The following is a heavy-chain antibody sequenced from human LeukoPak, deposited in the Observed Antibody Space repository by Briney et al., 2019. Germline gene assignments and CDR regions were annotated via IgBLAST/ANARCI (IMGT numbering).Heavy chain of an antibody. Sequence: SETLSLTCVVSGGSFSDYYWTWIRHPPEEGLEWIGEVNHGGRTYYSPSLKSRLTQSLHTPKKQLSLNMTAVTAAETAVYYCARGAIRSFDWFSYNWFDPWGQGTLVTVSS. J-gene: IGHJ5*02. CDR2: VNHGGRT. V-gene: IGHV4-34*01. D-gene: IGHD3-9*01. CDR1: GGSFSDYY. CDR3: ARGAIRSFDWFSYNWFDP.